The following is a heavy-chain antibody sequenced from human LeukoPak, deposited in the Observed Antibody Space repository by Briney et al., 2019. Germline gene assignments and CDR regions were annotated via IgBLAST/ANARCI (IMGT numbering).Heavy chain of an antibody. CDR1: GGSISSYY. J-gene: IGHJ5*02. V-gene: IGHV4-59*01. Sequence: KPSETLSLTXTVSGGSISSYYWSWIRQPPGKGLEWIGYIYYSGSTNHNPSLKSRVTISVDTSKNQFSLKLSSVTAADTAVYYCARGRTTVWFDPWGQGTLVTVSS. D-gene: IGHD4-11*01. CDR2: IYYSGST. CDR3: ARGRTTVWFDP.